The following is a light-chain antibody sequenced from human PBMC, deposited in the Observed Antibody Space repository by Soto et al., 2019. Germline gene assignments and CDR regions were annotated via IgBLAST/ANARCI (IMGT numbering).Light chain of an antibody. CDR2: DTS. Sequence: EVVLTQSPATMSLSPGGRATLSCRASEDVDIYLAWYQQRPGQAPRLLIYDTSKRATGIPARFTGTGSGTDFTLTISSLEPEDFAVYYCQQRFSWPPWTFGQGTKVEIK. CDR1: EDVDIY. V-gene: IGKV3-11*01. CDR3: QQRFSWPPWT. J-gene: IGKJ1*01.